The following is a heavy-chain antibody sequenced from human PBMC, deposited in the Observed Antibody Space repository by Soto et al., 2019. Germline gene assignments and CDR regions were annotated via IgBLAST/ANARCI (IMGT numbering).Heavy chain of an antibody. Sequence: PGGSLRLSCAASGFTVSNYGMHWVRQAPGKGLEWVAVIWYDGNNKSYRDSVKGRFTISRDNSKNTVDLQMSSLRGEDTAVYYCARGDAWTHEAFDFRGQGTMVIVSS. CDR2: IWYDGNNK. D-gene: IGHD5-12*01. V-gene: IGHV3-33*01. J-gene: IGHJ3*01. CDR1: GFTVSNYG. CDR3: ARGDAWTHEAFDF.